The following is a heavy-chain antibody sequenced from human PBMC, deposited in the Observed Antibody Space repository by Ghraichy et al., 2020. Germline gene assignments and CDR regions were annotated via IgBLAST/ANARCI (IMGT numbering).Heavy chain of an antibody. CDR1: GCTFFTYD. V-gene: IGHV1-18*01. CDR2: IGTYNGYT. CDR3: ARCPRGAVPGGLDV. Sequence: ASVKVSCKASGCTFFTYDISWVRQAPGQGLEWMGWIGTYNGYTDYAQNLQGRVTMTTDTSRSTSYMELRSLTYDDTAMYFCARCPRGAVPGGLDVWGQGTTVTV. J-gene: IGHJ6*02. D-gene: IGHD6-19*01.